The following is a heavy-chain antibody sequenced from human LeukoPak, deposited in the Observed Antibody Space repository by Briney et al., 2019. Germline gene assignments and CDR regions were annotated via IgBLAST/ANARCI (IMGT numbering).Heavy chain of an antibody. CDR1: GFTFSSYS. CDR3: ARPAVAGGLYYFDY. Sequence: GGSLRLSCAASGFTFSSYSMNWVRQAPGKGLEWVSSISSSSSYIYYADSVKGRFTTSRDNAKNSLYLQMNSLRAEDTAVYYCARPAVAGGLYYFDYWGQGTLVTVSS. J-gene: IGHJ4*02. D-gene: IGHD6-19*01. V-gene: IGHV3-21*01. CDR2: ISSSSSYI.